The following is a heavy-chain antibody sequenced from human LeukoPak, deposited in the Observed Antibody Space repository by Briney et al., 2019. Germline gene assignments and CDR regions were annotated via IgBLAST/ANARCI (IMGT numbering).Heavy chain of an antibody. V-gene: IGHV3-23*01. D-gene: IGHD2-15*01. Sequence: GGSLRLSCAASGFTFSSSAMSWVRQAPGKGLEWVSAISNNGGYTYYADSVQGRFTISRDNSKSTLCLQMNSLRAEDTAVHYCAKQLGYCSDGSCYFPYWGQGTLVTVSS. J-gene: IGHJ4*02. CDR1: GFTFSSSA. CDR2: ISNNGGYT. CDR3: AKQLGYCSDGSCYFPY.